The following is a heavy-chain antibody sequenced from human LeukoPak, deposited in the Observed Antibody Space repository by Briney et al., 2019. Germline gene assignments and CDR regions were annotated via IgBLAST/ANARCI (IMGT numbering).Heavy chain of an antibody. CDR3: AKDISGFYYYYMDV. CDR1: GFTFSSYA. CDR2: ISGSGGST. D-gene: IGHD6-25*01. V-gene: IGHV3-23*01. Sequence: GGSLRLSCAASGFTFSSYAMSWVRQAPGKGLEWVSAISGSGGSTYYADSVKGRFTISRDNAKNSLYLQMNSLRAEDTALYYCAKDISGFYYYYMDVWGKGTTVTISS. J-gene: IGHJ6*03.